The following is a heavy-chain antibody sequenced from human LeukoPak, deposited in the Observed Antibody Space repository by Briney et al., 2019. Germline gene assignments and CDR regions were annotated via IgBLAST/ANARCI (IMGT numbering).Heavy chain of an antibody. D-gene: IGHD3-3*01. Sequence: SETLSLTCTVSRGSISSYYWSWIRQAPEKGLEWIGYIDNSGSTNSNPSLKSRVPMSVDTTKNQFSLKLSSVTAADTAVYYCVRGRRTIFGVVIPHFDNWGQGTLVTVSS. V-gene: IGHV4-59*01. CDR2: IDNSGST. J-gene: IGHJ4*02. CDR1: RGSISSYY. CDR3: VRGRRTIFGVVIPHFDN.